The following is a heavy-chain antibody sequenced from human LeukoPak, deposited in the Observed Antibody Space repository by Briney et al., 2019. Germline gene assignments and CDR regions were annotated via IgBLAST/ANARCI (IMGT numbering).Heavy chain of an antibody. V-gene: IGHV4-59*01. CDR3: ARDGPYEATGSYFDAFDI. CDR1: GGSISSYY. Sequence: PSETLSLTCNVSGGSISSYYWSWIRQPPEKGLEWIGYIYYSGSTNYNPSLKSRVTISVDTSKNQLTLKLTSVTAADTAVYYCARDGPYEATGSYFDAFDIWGQGTMVTVSS. J-gene: IGHJ3*02. D-gene: IGHD1-26*01. CDR2: IYYSGST.